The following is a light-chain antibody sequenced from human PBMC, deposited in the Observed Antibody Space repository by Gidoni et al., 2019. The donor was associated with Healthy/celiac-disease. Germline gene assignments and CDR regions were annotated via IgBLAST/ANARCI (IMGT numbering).Light chain of an antibody. CDR1: QSISSY. Sequence: DIQMTQSPSSLPASVGDRVTITCRASQSISSYLNWYQQKPGRAPKLLIYAASSLQSGVPSRFSGSGSGTDFTLTISSLQPEDFATYFCQQSYSTLTWTFGQXTKVEIK. CDR3: QQSYSTLTWT. J-gene: IGKJ1*01. V-gene: IGKV1-39*01. CDR2: AAS.